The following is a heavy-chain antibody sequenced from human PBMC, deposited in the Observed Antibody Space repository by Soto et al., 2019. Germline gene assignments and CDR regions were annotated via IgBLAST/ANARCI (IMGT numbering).Heavy chain of an antibody. CDR2: ISGSGDGT. J-gene: IGHJ4*02. CDR3: AGPGYSSQDY. D-gene: IGHD5-18*01. CDR1: GFTFISFA. Sequence: GGALRLSSADSGFTFISFALSWVRQAPGKGLEWVSAISGSGDGTDYADSVKGRFTISRDNSKNTLYLQMNSLRAEDTAVYYCAGPGYSSQDYWGQGALVTVSS. V-gene: IGHV3-23*01.